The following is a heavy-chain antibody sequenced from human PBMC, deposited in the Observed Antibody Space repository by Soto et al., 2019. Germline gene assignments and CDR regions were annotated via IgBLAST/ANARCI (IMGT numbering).Heavy chain of an antibody. CDR3: ARSFYCSGGSCYAWDGMDV. J-gene: IGHJ6*02. D-gene: IGHD2-15*01. CDR2: ISAYNGNT. Sequence: QVQLVQSGAEVKKPGASVKVSCKASGYTFTSYGISWVRQAPGQGLEWMGWISAYNGNTNYAQKLQGRVTMTTDTFTSTAYMELRSLRSDDTAVYYCARSFYCSGGSCYAWDGMDVWGQGTTVTVSS. CDR1: GYTFTSYG. V-gene: IGHV1-18*01.